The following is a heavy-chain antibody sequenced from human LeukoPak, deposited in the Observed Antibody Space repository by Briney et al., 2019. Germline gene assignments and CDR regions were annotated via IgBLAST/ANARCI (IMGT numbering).Heavy chain of an antibody. V-gene: IGHV4-39*01. J-gene: IGHJ5*02. CDR1: GGSISSSSYY. CDR3: ARHLTPPPGDSYGYLVGSFDP. CDR2: IYYSGST. D-gene: IGHD5-18*01. Sequence: SETLSLTCTVSGGSISSSSYYWGWIRQPPGKGLEWIGSIYYSGSTYYNPSLKSRVTISVDKSKTQFSLKLSSVTAADTAVYYCARHLTPPPGDSYGYLVGSFDPWGQGTLVTVSS.